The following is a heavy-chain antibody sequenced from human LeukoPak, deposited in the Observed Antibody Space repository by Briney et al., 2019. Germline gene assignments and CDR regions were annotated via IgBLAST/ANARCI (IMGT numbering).Heavy chain of an antibody. CDR1: GGSFSGYY. CDR2: INHSGST. CDR3: ARGPYSSGWYTPERDPGLLGY. V-gene: IGHV4-34*01. D-gene: IGHD6-19*01. J-gene: IGHJ4*02. Sequence: SETLSLTCAVYGGSFSGYYWSWIRQPPGKGLEWIGEINHSGSTNYNPSLKSRVTISVDTSKNQFSPKLSSVTAADTAVYYCARGPYSSGWYTPERDPGLLGYWGQGTLVTVSS.